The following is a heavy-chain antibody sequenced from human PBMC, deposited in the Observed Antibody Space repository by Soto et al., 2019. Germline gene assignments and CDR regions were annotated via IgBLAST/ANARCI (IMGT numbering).Heavy chain of an antibody. CDR1: GGTFSSYT. CDR2: IIPILGIA. Sequence: QVQLVQSGAEVKKPGSSVKVSCKASGGTFSSYTISWVRQAPGQGLEWMGRIIPILGIANYAQKFQGRVMITADKSTSTAYMELSSLRSEDTAVYYCARDGYYYDSSGYYSDYWGQGTLVTVSS. D-gene: IGHD3-22*01. J-gene: IGHJ4*02. V-gene: IGHV1-69*08. CDR3: ARDGYYYDSSGYYSDY.